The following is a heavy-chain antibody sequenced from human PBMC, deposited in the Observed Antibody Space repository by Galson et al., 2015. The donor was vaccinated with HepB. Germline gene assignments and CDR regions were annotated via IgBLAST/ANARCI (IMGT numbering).Heavy chain of an antibody. CDR1: GFTFGNYF. J-gene: IGHJ4*02. CDR3: ARQVRPVLGATAY. Sequence: SLRLSCAASGFTFGNYFMSWIRQAPGKGLQWVSYISGNSNFTDYAGSVKGRFTISRDNAKNSLFLQMNSLRVEDTAVYYCARQVRPVLGATAYWGQGTLVTVSS. D-gene: IGHD1-26*01. CDR2: ISGNSNFT. V-gene: IGHV3-11*06.